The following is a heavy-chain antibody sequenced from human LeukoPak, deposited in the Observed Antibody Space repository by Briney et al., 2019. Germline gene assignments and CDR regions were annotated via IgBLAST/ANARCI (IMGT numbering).Heavy chain of an antibody. CDR1: GYTVTSYG. CDR2: ISAYNGNT. D-gene: IGHD2-2*01. V-gene: IGHV1-18*01. J-gene: IGHJ4*02. CDR3: ARDQVVRYCSSTSCTPADY. Sequence: ASVKVSCKASGYTVTSYGISWVRQAPGQGLEWMGWISAYNGNTNYAQKLQGRVTMTTDTSTSTAYMELRSLRSDDTAVYYCARDQVVRYCSSTSCTPADYWGQGTLVTVSS.